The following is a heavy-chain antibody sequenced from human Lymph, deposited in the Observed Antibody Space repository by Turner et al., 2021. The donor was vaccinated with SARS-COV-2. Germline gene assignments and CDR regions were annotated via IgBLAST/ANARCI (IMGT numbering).Heavy chain of an antibody. CDR1: GFTFSSYA. D-gene: IGHD5-18*01. CDR3: AKEGDTAMVNFDY. Sequence: EVQLLESGGGLVQPGGFLRLSCAASGFTFSSYAMSWVRQAPGKGLEWGSAISGSGGSTYYADAVKGRFTISRDNSKNTLYLQMNSLRAEDTAVYYCAKEGDTAMVNFDYWGQGTLVTVSS. V-gene: IGHV3-23*01. CDR2: ISGSGGST. J-gene: IGHJ4*02.